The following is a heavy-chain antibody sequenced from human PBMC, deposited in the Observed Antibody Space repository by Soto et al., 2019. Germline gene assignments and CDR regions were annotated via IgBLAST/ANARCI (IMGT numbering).Heavy chain of an antibody. V-gene: IGHV3-13*05. J-gene: IGHJ6*02. Sequence: EVQLVESGGGLVQPGGSLRLSCEASGFTFRNYDMDWVRQGTGKGLEWVSGISAAGDPDYADSVEGRFTISRENAQNSFFLQMNSLRVCDTDVYYCVRTDRDFYGLDVWVQGTTVIVPS. CDR3: VRTDRDFYGLDV. CDR2: ISAAGDP. CDR1: GFTFRNYD.